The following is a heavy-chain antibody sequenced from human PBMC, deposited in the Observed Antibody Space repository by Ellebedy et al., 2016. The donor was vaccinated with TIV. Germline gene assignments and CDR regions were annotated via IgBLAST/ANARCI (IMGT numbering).Heavy chain of an antibody. CDR1: GFSISSHR. CDR2: ISSDGSDT. V-gene: IGHV3-74*01. CDR3: ARHSGGHGFDI. J-gene: IGHJ3*02. D-gene: IGHD2-21*01. Sequence: PGGSLRLSCAASGFSISSHRMHRVRQAAGQGLVWVSHISSDGSDTSYADSVKGRFIISRDNAENTLDLQMSSLRAEDTALYYCARHSGGHGFDIWGQGTMVTVSP.